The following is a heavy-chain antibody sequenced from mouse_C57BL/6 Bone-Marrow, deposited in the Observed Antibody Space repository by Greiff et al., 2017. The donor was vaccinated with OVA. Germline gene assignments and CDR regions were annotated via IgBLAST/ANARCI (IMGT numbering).Heavy chain of an antibody. CDR3: ARERGYDVGDFDY. CDR1: GYTFTSYW. Sequence: QVQLQQPGAELVKPGASVKMSCKASGYTFTSYWITWVKQRPGQGLEWIGDIYPGSGSTNYNEKFKSKATLTVDTSSSTAYMQLSSLTSEDSAVYYCARERGYDVGDFDYWGQGTTLTVSS. V-gene: IGHV1-55*01. CDR2: IYPGSGST. D-gene: IGHD2-2*01. J-gene: IGHJ2*01.